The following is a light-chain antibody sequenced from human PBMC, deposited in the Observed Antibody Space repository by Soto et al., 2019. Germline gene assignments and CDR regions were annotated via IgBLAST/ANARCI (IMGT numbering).Light chain of an antibody. CDR3: QQRSNWLT. J-gene: IGKJ4*01. CDR1: QGISSY. CDR2: AAS. Sequence: AIRMTPSPSSFSASTGDRVTITCRASQGISSYLAWYQQKPGKAPKLLIYAASTLQSGVPARFSGSGSGTDFTLTISSLEPEDFAVYYCQQRSNWLTFGGGTTVDIK. V-gene: IGKV1-8*01.